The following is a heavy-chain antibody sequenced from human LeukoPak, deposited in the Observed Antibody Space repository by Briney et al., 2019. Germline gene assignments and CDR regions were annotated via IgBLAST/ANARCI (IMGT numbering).Heavy chain of an antibody. J-gene: IGHJ4*02. CDR3: AKYIRDSDTYYLDY. V-gene: IGHV4-61*08. CDR1: GGSISSGGYS. D-gene: IGHD3-10*01. Sequence: PSETLSLTCAVSGGSISSGGYSWSWIRQPPGKRLEWIGYIYYTGNTNFNPSLSGRVTMSVDTSNNQFSLKLYSVTAADTAVYYCAKYIRDSDTYYLDYWGRGTLVTVSS. CDR2: IYYTGNT.